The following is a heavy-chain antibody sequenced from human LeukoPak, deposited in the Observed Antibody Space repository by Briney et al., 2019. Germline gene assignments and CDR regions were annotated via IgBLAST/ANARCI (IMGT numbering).Heavy chain of an antibody. V-gene: IGHV3-48*01. J-gene: IGHJ4*02. CDR1: GFTFSSYS. Sequence: GGSLRLSCAASGFTFSSYSMNWVRQAPGKGLEWVSYISSSSSTIYYADSVKGRFTISRDNAKNSLYLQMSSLRAEDTAVYYCARGVASPDDYWGRGTLVTVSS. D-gene: IGHD5-12*01. CDR3: ARGVASPDDY. CDR2: ISSSSSTI.